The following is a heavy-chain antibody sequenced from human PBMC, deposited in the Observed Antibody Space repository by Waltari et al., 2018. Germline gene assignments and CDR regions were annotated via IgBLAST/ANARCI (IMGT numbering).Heavy chain of an antibody. D-gene: IGHD6-6*01. CDR1: GYTFTSYD. J-gene: IGHJ4*02. V-gene: IGHV1-8*03. CDR3: VVDLAARRTLDY. CDR2: MNPNIGNT. Sequence: QVQLVQSGAEVKKPGASVKVSCKASGYTFTSYDINWVRQATGQGLEWMGWMNPNIGNTGYAQKFQGRVTITRNTSISTAYMELSSLRSEDTAVYYCVVDLAARRTLDYWGQGTLVTVSS.